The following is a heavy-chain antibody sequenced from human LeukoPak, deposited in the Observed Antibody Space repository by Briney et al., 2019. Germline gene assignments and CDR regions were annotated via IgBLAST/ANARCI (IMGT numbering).Heavy chain of an antibody. Sequence: PGGSLRLSCAASGFSLSTASMNWVRQAPGKGLEWVSSISSSSSYIYYADSVKGRFTISRDNAKDSLYLQMNSLRAEDTAVYYCARDLEWELTRQFDYWGQGTLVTVSS. V-gene: IGHV3-21*01. CDR3: ARDLEWELTRQFDY. CDR2: ISSSSSYI. CDR1: GFSLSTAS. D-gene: IGHD4-23*01. J-gene: IGHJ4*02.